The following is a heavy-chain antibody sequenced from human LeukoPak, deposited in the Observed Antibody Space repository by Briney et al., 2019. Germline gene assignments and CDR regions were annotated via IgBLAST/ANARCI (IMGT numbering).Heavy chain of an antibody. CDR3: AREPYISMAAAGGYNWFDP. CDR2: ISYDGSNK. CDR1: GFTFSSYA. J-gene: IGHJ5*02. Sequence: GRSLRLSCAASGFTFSSYAMHWVRQAPGKGLEWVAVISYDGSNKYYADSVKGRFTISRDNSKNTLYLQMNSLRAEDTAVYYCAREPYISMAAAGGYNWFDPWGQGTLVTVSS. V-gene: IGHV3-30-3*01. D-gene: IGHD6-13*01.